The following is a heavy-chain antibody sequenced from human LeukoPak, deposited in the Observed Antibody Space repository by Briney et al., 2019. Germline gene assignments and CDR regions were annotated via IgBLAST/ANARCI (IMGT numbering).Heavy chain of an antibody. D-gene: IGHD3-22*01. CDR1: GGSINSDY. V-gene: IGHV4-59*13. J-gene: IGHJ4*02. CDR3: ARVSSSGVDY. Sequence: RTSETLSLTCTVSGGSINSDYWNWIRQPPGKGLEWIGYVYYSGGTDYNPSLKSRVTISVHTSKNQFSLKLTSVTAADTAVYYCARVSSSGVDYWGQGTLVTVSS. CDR2: VYYSGGT.